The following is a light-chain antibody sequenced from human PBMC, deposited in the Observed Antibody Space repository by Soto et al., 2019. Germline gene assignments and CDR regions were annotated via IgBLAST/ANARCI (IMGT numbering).Light chain of an antibody. CDR1: QSVSSSY. J-gene: IGKJ3*01. V-gene: IGKV3-20*01. Sequence: EIVMTQSPATLSVSPGERATLSCRASQSVSSSYLAWYQQKPGQAPRLLIYGASSRATGIPDRFSGSGSGTDFTLTISRLEPEDFAVYYCQQHGSSPFTFGPGTKVDIK. CDR2: GAS. CDR3: QQHGSSPFT.